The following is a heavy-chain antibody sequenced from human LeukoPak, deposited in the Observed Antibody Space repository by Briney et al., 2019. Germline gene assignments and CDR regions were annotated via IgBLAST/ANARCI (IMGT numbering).Heavy chain of an antibody. CDR3: ASFGVVVPAAIDY. Sequence: GGSLRLSCAASGFTFSSCSMNWVRQAPGKGLEWVSSISSSSSCIYYADSVKGRFTISRDNAKNSLYLQMNSLRAEDTAVYYCASFGVVVPAAIDYWGQGTLVTVSS. J-gene: IGHJ4*02. V-gene: IGHV3-21*01. D-gene: IGHD2-2*02. CDR1: GFTFSSCS. CDR2: ISSSSSCI.